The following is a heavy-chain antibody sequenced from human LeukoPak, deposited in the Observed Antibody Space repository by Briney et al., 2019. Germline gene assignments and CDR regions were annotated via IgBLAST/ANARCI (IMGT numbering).Heavy chain of an antibody. Sequence: PSETLSLTCIVSGGSISSSSYCWGWIRQPPGKGLEWIGSIYYSGSTYYNPSLKSRVTISVDTSKNQFSLKLSSVTAADTAVYYCARLPTEDYGDYGFWGQATLVTVSS. CDR1: GGSISSSSYC. J-gene: IGHJ4*02. CDR2: IYYSGST. V-gene: IGHV4-39*07. CDR3: ARLPTEDYGDYGF. D-gene: IGHD4-17*01.